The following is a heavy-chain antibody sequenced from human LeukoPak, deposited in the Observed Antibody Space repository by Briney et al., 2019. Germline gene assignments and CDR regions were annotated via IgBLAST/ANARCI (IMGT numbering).Heavy chain of an antibody. CDR2: ISCSGSTI. D-gene: IGHD3-16*01. Sequence: GGSLRLSCAASGFTFSSYEMNWVRRAPGKGLEWVSYISCSGSTIYYADSVKGRFTISRDNAKNSLYLQMNSLRAEDTAVYYCARESGGVIAAYYYYYGMDVWGKGTTVTVSS. CDR3: ARESGGVIAAYYYYYGMDV. CDR1: GFTFSSYE. J-gene: IGHJ6*04. V-gene: IGHV3-48*03.